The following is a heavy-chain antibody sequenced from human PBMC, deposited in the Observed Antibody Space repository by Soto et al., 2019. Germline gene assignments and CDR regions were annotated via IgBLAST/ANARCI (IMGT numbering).Heavy chain of an antibody. V-gene: IGHV1-8*01. D-gene: IGHD6-13*01. CDR1: GYTFTSYD. J-gene: IGHJ4*02. CDR2: MNPNSGNT. Sequence: GASVKVSCKASGYTFTSYDINWVRQATGQGLEWMGWMNPNSGNTGYAQKFQGRVTMTRNTSISTAYMELSSLRSEDTAVYYCARGSWYRPGKDFDYWGQGTLVTVSS. CDR3: ARGSWYRPGKDFDY.